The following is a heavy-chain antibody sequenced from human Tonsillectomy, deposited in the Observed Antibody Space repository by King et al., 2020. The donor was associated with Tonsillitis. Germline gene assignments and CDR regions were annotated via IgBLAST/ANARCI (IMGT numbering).Heavy chain of an antibody. J-gene: IGHJ5*02. CDR2: IYSSGST. Sequence: QLQESGPGLVKPSETLSLTCTVSGDSISGYYWSWIRQPAGKGLEWVGRIYSSGSTYYNPSLMSRVSMSVDTSKNQFSLKRSSVTAADTAVYYCAREGLRSIAPAGGWFDPWGQGTLVTVSS. V-gene: IGHV4-4*07. CDR1: GDSISGYY. CDR3: AREGLRSIAPAGGWFDP. D-gene: IGHD6-13*01.